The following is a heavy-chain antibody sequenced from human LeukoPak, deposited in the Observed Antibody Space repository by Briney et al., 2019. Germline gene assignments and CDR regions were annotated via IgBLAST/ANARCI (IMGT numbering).Heavy chain of an antibody. CDR2: IYPGDHDT. D-gene: IGHD2-8*01. J-gene: IGHJ3*02. V-gene: IGHV5-51*01. Sequence: GESLQISCKGSGSHFTSYWIGWVRQMPGKGLEWMGIIYPGDHDTRYSPSFQGQVTISADKSISTAYLQWSSLKASDTAMYYCARGGKLMVSEGAFDIWGQGTMVTVSS. CDR3: ARGGKLMVSEGAFDI. CDR1: GSHFTSYW.